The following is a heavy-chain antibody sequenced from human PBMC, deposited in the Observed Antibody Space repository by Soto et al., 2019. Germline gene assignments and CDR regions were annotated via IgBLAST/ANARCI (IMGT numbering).Heavy chain of an antibody. J-gene: IGHJ4*02. V-gene: IGHV3-23*01. CDR1: GFTFSSYA. CDR3: SKVTTGWYDATHS. CDR2: VSGNGGST. D-gene: IGHD6-19*01. Sequence: PGGSLRLSCAASGFTFSSYAMSWVRQAPGKGLEWVSGVSGNGGSTYYADSVKGRFTISRDNSKNTLYLQMNSLRAEDTAIYYCSKVTTGWYDATHSWGQGCLITV.